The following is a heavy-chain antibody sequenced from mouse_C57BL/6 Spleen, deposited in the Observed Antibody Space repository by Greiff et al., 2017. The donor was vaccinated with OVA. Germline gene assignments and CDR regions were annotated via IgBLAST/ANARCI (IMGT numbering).Heavy chain of an antibody. Sequence: VQLQQPGAELVMPGASVKLSCKASGYTFTSYWMHWVKQRPGQGLEWIGEIDPSDSYTNYNQKFKGKSTLTVDKSSSTAYMQLSSLTSEDSAVYYCARGGEPSYWYFDVWGTGTTVTVSS. CDR2: IDPSDSYT. J-gene: IGHJ1*03. CDR3: ARGGEPSYWYFDV. CDR1: GYTFTSYW. V-gene: IGHV1-69*01.